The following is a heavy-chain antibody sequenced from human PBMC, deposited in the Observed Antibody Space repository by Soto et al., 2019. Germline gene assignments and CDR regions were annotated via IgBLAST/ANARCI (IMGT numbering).Heavy chain of an antibody. CDR1: GFTFTTYT. Sequence: GGSLRLSCAASGFTFTTYTMNWVRQAPGKGLEWVSIIHNGGETYYADSVKDRFTVSRDNSKNTVFLQMTSLRVEDTAVYYCARDSWSQYWGQGTLVTVSS. J-gene: IGHJ1*01. CDR2: IHNGGET. D-gene: IGHD2-15*01. V-gene: IGHV3-66*01. CDR3: ARDSWSQY.